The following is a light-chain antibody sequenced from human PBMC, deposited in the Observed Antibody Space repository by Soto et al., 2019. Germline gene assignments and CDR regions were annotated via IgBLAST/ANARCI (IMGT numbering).Light chain of an antibody. Sequence: QAVVTQPPSVSGAPGQRVTISCTGSSSNIGAGYDVPWFQQHPGTAPKLLICGNSNRPSGVPDRFSGSKSGTSASLAITGLLAEDEADDYCQSYDSSLSGSVFGGGTKVTVL. CDR2: GNS. CDR1: SSNIGAGYD. CDR3: QSYDSSLSGSV. J-gene: IGLJ3*02. V-gene: IGLV1-40*01.